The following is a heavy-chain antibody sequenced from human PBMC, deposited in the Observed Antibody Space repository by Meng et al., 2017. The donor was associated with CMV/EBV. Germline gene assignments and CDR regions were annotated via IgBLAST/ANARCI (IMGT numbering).Heavy chain of an antibody. Sequence: GSLRLSCAVYGGSFSGYYWSWIRQPPGKGLEWIREINHSGSTNYNPSLKSRVTISVDTSKNQFSLKLSSVTAADTAVYYCARGGYSYGFDYWGQGTLVTVSS. CDR2: INHSGST. V-gene: IGHV4-34*01. CDR3: ARGGYSYGFDY. D-gene: IGHD5-18*01. CDR1: GGSFSGYY. J-gene: IGHJ4*02.